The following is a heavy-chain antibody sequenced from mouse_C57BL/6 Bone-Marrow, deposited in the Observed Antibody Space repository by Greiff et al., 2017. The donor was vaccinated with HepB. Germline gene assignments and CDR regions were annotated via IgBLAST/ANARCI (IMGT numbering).Heavy chain of an antibody. D-gene: IGHD1-1*01. CDR3: TPYYYGSSYDFDY. CDR1: GFNIKDYY. CDR2: IDPEDGDT. Sequence: VQLQQSGAELVRPGASVKLSCTASGFNIKDYYMHWVKQRPEQGLEWIGRIDPEDGDTEYAPKFQGKATMTADTSSNTAYLQLSSLTSEDTAVYYCTPYYYGSSYDFDYWVQGTTLTVSS. V-gene: IGHV14-1*01. J-gene: IGHJ2*01.